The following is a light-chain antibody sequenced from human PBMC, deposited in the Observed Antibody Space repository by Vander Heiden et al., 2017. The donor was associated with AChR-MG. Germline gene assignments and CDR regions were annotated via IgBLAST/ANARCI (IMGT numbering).Light chain of an antibody. CDR1: SSDVGAYNY. V-gene: IGLV2-8*01. J-gene: IGLJ1*01. CDR2: EVT. CDR3: SSYAGSNKGV. Sequence: QSVLTQPPSASGSPGQSVTTSCTGTSSDVGAYNYDSWYQQYPGNAPKLIIHEVTRRPSGVPDRFSGSKSGNTASLTVSGLQADDEADYYCSSYAGSNKGVFGSGTKVTVL.